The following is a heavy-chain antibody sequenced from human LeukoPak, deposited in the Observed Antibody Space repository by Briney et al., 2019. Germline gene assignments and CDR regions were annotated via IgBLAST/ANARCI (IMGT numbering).Heavy chain of an antibody. D-gene: IGHD1-26*01. Sequence: GGSLRLSCAASGFTFSSYSMNWVRQAPGRGLEWVSSIRPSGDNTYYGDSVKGRFTISRDNAKNSLYLQMNSLRPEDMALYYCAKGNSGSYSQDWFDPWGQGTLVTVSS. V-gene: IGHV3-21*04. J-gene: IGHJ5*02. CDR3: AKGNSGSYSQDWFDP. CDR2: IRPSGDNT. CDR1: GFTFSSYS.